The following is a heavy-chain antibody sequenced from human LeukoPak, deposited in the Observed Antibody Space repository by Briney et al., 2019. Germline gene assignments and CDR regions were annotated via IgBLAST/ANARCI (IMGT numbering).Heavy chain of an antibody. J-gene: IGHJ5*02. D-gene: IGHD6-19*01. CDR1: GGTFSSYA. V-gene: IGHV1-69*06. CDR2: IIPLFGTA. Sequence: ASVKVSCKASGGTFSSYAISWVRQAPGQGLEWMGGIIPLFGTANYAQKFQGRVTITADKSTSTAYMELSSLRSEDTAVYYCARDRWQWLVLGWFDPWGQGTLVTVSS. CDR3: ARDRWQWLVLGWFDP.